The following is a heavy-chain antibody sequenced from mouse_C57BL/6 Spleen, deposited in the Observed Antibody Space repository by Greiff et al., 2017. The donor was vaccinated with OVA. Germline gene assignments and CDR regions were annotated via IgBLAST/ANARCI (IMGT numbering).Heavy chain of an antibody. D-gene: IGHD2-5*01. CDR3: TRHNSNHYAMDY. Sequence: VKLMESGPGLVAPSQSLSITCTVSGFSLTSSGVHWVRQPPGKGLEWLVVIWSDGSTTYNSALKSRLSLRKDNSKCQVFLKMNSRQSDATAMYYWTRHNSNHYAMDYWCQGTSVTVSS. CDR1: GFSLTSSG. J-gene: IGHJ4*01. CDR2: IWSDGST. V-gene: IGHV2-6-1*01.